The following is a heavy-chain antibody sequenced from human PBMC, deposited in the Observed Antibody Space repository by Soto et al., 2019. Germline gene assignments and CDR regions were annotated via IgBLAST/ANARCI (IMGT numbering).Heavy chain of an antibody. J-gene: IGHJ6*03. CDR1: GSTFRTYP. Sequence: GGSWRPPGAASGSTFRTYPMSGFRQAPGKGLEWVSAISGSGGSTYYADSVKGRFTISRDNSKNTLYLQMNSLRAEDTAVYYCAKANTLLWFGELLPKSYYYYFMDVWGKGTTVTVSS. CDR3: AKANTLLWFGELLPKSYYYYFMDV. D-gene: IGHD3-10*01. V-gene: IGHV3-23*01. CDR2: ISGSGGST.